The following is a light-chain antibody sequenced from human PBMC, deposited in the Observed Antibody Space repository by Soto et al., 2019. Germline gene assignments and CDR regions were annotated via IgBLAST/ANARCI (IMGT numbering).Light chain of an antibody. CDR2: DVS. CDR1: SSDVGGYNY. J-gene: IGLJ1*01. V-gene: IGLV2-14*01. CDR3: SSYTSSSTYG. Sequence: QSALTQPASVSGSPGQSITISCTGTSSDVGGYNYVSWYQQHPGKAPKLMIYDVSNRPSGVSNRFSGYKSGNTASLTISGLQAEYEADYYCSSYTSSSTYGFGTGTKVTVL.